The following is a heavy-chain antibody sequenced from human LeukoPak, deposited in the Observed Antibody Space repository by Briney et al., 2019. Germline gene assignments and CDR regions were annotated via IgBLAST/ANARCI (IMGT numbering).Heavy chain of an antibody. Sequence: GGSLRLSCAASGFTFSSYAMSWVRRAPGKGLEWVSALSGGSTYYADSVKGRFTISGDNSKNTLYLQMNSLRAEDTAVYYCAKGFSDDGSAMKRTFDYWGQGTLVTVSS. CDR2: LSGGST. J-gene: IGHJ4*02. CDR1: GFTFSSYA. D-gene: IGHD3-22*01. CDR3: AKGFSDDGSAMKRTFDY. V-gene: IGHV3-23*01.